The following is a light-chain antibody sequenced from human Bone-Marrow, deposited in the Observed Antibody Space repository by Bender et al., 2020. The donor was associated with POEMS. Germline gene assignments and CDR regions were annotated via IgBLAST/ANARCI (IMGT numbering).Light chain of an antibody. V-gene: IGLV2-14*01. CDR2: DVS. J-gene: IGLJ3*02. Sequence: QSALTQPASVSGSPGQSITISCTGTSSDVGYYNYVSWYQQHPGKAPKLMIYDVSNRPSGVSNRFSGSKSGNTASLTISGLQSEDEADYYCSVWDDSLNGWVFGGGTKLTVL. CDR1: SSDVGYYNY. CDR3: SVWDDSLNGWV.